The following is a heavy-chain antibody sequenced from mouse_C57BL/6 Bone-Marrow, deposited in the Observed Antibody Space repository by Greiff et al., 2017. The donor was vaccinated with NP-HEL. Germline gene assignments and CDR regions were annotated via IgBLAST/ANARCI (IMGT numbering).Heavy chain of an antibody. J-gene: IGHJ2*01. Sequence: QVQLQQSGPELVKPGASVKISCKASGYAFSSSWMNWVKQRPGTGLEWIGRIYPGDGDTNYNGKFKGKATLTADKSSSTAYMQLSSLTSEDSAVYFCAITTGYWGQGTTLTVSS. D-gene: IGHD1-1*01. V-gene: IGHV1-82*01. CDR2: IYPGDGDT. CDR1: GYAFSSSW. CDR3: AITTGY.